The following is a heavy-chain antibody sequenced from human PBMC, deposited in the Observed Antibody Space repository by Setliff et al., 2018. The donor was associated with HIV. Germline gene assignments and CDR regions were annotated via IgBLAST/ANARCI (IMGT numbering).Heavy chain of an antibody. J-gene: IGHJ4*02. CDR2: MSFSANS. CDR3: ARGAGAFGAKLDS. Sequence: PSETLSLTCNVSGDSIKDYYWSWIRQPPGKGLEWLGYMSFSANSNYNPSLENRITISIDTSKNQFSLRLKSVTAADAAIYYCARGAGAFGAKLDSWGQGSLVTVSS. CDR1: GDSIKDYY. V-gene: IGHV4-59*01. D-gene: IGHD3-10*01.